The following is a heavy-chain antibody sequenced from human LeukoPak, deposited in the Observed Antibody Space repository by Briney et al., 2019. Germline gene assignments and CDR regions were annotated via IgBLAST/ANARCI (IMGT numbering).Heavy chain of an antibody. CDR1: GFTFSNYV. J-gene: IGHJ3*02. CDR2: ISGSGGST. Sequence: GGSLRLSCAASGFTFSNYVMSWVRQAPGKGLEWVSAISGSGGSTYYADSVKGRFTISRENAKNSLYLQMNRLRAGDTAVYYCVRVLTARSGGYDAFDIWGQGTMVTVSS. V-gene: IGHV3-23*01. CDR3: VRVLTARSGGYDAFDI. D-gene: IGHD2/OR15-2a*01.